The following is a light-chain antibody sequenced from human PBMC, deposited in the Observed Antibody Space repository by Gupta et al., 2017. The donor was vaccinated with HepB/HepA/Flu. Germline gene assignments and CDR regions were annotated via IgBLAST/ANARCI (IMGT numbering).Light chain of an antibody. V-gene: IGKV3-20*01. CDR2: VAS. Sequence: EIDFTHSPDTLSFSPGERATPSCRASQSVSSSYLAWYQQKPGQAPRLLIYVASSRAIGIPVRFSGSGSGTEFTLTIIRREPEDSAVYYCHQECSSPFTFGQGTKLEIK. CDR3: HQECSSPFT. J-gene: IGKJ2*01. CDR1: QSVSSSY.